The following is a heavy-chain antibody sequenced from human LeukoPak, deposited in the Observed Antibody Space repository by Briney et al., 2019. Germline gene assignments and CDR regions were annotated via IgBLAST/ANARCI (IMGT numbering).Heavy chain of an antibody. CDR1: GGSFSGYY. V-gene: IGHV4-34*01. Sequence: SETLSLTCAVYGGSFSGYYWSWIRQPPGEGLEWIGEINHSGSTNYNPSLKSRVTISVDTSKNQFSLKLSSVTAADTAVYYCASVIIAARHFDYWGQGTLVTVSS. CDR2: INHSGST. D-gene: IGHD6-6*01. CDR3: ASVIIAARHFDY. J-gene: IGHJ4*02.